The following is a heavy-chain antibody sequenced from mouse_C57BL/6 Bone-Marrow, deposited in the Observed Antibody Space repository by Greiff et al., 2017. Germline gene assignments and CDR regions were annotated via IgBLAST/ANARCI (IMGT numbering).Heavy chain of an antibody. CDR1: GFTFSDAW. J-gene: IGHJ2*01. D-gene: IGHD2-5*01. Sequence: EVQLVASGGGLVQPGGSMKLSCAASGFTFSDAWMDWVRQSPEKGLEWVAEIRNKANNHATYYAESVKGRFTISRDDSKSSVYLQMNSLRAEDTGIYYCTRRAYYSNFDYWGQGTTLTVSS. CDR2: IRNKANNHAT. CDR3: TRRAYYSNFDY. V-gene: IGHV6-6*01.